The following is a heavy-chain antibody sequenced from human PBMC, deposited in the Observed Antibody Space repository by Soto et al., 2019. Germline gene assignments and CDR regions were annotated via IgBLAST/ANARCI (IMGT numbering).Heavy chain of an antibody. CDR3: ARDPSGSGEFWAFDI. Sequence: SETLSLTCTVSGGSVSSGSYYWSWIRQPPGKGLEWIGYIYYSGSTNYNPPLKSRVTISVDTSKNQFSLKLSSVTAADTAVYYCARDPSGSGEFWAFDIWGQGTMVT. CDR1: GGSVSSGSYY. V-gene: IGHV4-61*01. CDR2: IYYSGST. J-gene: IGHJ3*02. D-gene: IGHD3-10*01.